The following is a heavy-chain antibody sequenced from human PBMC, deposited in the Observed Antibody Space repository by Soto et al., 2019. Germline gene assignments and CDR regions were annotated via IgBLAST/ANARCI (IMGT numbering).Heavy chain of an antibody. CDR2: MNPNSGNT. CDR3: ARGATYYYDSSGYYNFDY. J-gene: IGHJ4*02. V-gene: IGHV1-8*01. Sequence: ASVKVSCKASGYTFTSYDINWVRQATGQGLEWMGWMNPNSGNTGYAQKFQGRVTMTRNTSISTAYMELSSLRSEDTAVYYCARGATYYYDSSGYYNFDYWGQGTLVTVSS. CDR1: GYTFTSYD. D-gene: IGHD3-22*01.